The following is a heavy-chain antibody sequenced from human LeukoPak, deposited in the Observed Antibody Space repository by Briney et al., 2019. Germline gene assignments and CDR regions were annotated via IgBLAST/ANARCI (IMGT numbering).Heavy chain of an antibody. CDR2: INHSGST. J-gene: IGHJ4*02. D-gene: IGHD3-10*01. CDR3: ARTSGSGSYWNLPHY. Sequence: GSLRLSCAASGFTFSSYWMNWARQAPGKGLEWIGEINHSGSTNYNPSLKSRVTISVDTSKNQFSLKLSSVTAADTAVYYCARTSGSGSYWNLPHYWGQGTLVTVSS. CDR1: GFTFSSYW. V-gene: IGHV4-34*01.